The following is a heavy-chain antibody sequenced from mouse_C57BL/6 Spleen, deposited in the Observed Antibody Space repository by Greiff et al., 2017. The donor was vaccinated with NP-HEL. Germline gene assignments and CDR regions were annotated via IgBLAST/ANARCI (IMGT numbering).Heavy chain of an antibody. CDR1: GYTFTDYE. CDR3: TRGGEFAY. J-gene: IGHJ3*01. Sequence: QVQLQQSGAELVRPGASVTLSCKASGYTFTDYEMHWVKQTPVHGLEWIGAIDPETGGTAYNQKVKGKAILTADKSSSTAYMELRSLTSEDSAVYYCTRGGEFAYWGQGTLVTVSA. CDR2: IDPETGGT. V-gene: IGHV1-15*01.